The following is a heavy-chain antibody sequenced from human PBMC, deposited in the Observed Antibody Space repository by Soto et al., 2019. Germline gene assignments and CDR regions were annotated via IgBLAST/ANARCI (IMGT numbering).Heavy chain of an antibody. J-gene: IGHJ6*03. Sequence: QSGPTLVTPTQTLTLTCTFSGFSLSTSGVGVGWIRQPPGKALEWLALIYWDDDKRYSPSLKSRLTITKDTSKNQVVLTMTNMDPVDTATYYCAHCGSKYDFWSGQTQKYYYFMDFWGKGTTVIVSS. CDR2: IYWDDDK. V-gene: IGHV2-5*02. CDR3: AHCGSKYDFWSGQTQKYYYFMDF. CDR1: GFSLSTSGVG. D-gene: IGHD3-3*01.